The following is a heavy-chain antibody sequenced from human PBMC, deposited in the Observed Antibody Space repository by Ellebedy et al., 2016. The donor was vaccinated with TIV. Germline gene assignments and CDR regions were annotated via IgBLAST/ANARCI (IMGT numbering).Heavy chain of an antibody. J-gene: IGHJ3*02. Sequence: ASVKVSCXASGYTFTSYGISWVRQAPGQGLEWMGWISAYNGNTNYAQKLQGRVTMTTDTSTSTAYMELRSLRSDDTAVYYCARYSSGWPRSAFDIWGQGTMVTVSS. CDR3: ARYSSGWPRSAFDI. CDR2: ISAYNGNT. V-gene: IGHV1-18*04. CDR1: GYTFTSYG. D-gene: IGHD6-19*01.